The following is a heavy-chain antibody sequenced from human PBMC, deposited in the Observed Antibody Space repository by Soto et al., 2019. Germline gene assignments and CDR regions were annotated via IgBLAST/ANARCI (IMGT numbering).Heavy chain of an antibody. CDR1: GFTFSSYG. Sequence: GGSLRLSCAASGFTFSSYGMHWVRQAPGKGLEWVAVISYDGSNKYYADSVKGRFTISRDNSKNTLYLQMNSLRAEDTAAYYCAKDPRGFPNSGYDSEYFDYWGQGTLVTVSS. CDR3: AKDPRGFPNSGYDSEYFDY. V-gene: IGHV3-30*18. CDR2: ISYDGSNK. J-gene: IGHJ4*02. D-gene: IGHD5-12*01.